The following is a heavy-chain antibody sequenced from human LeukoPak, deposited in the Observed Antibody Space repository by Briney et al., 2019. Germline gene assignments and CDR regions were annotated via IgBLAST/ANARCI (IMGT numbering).Heavy chain of an antibody. CDR1: GFTFSSYS. D-gene: IGHD6-19*01. CDR3: ARDLRGVAGFDY. Sequence: GGSLRLSCAASGFTFSSYSMNWVRQAPGGGLEWVSSISSSSSYIYYADSVKGRFTISRDNAKNSLYLQMNSLRAEDTAVYYCARDLRGVAGFDYWGQGTLVTASS. V-gene: IGHV3-21*01. J-gene: IGHJ4*02. CDR2: ISSSSSYI.